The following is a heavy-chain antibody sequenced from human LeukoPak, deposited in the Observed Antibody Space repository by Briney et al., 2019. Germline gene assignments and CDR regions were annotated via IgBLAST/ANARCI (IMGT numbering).Heavy chain of an antibody. CDR3: ARARMIVKGFDP. Sequence: PGGSLRLPCAASGFTFSSYSMNWVRQAPGKGLEWVSSISSSSSYIYYADSVKGRFTISRDNAKNSLYLQMNSLRAEDTAVYYCARARMIVKGFDPWGQGTLVTVSS. CDR2: ISSSSSYI. J-gene: IGHJ5*02. V-gene: IGHV3-21*01. D-gene: IGHD3-22*01. CDR1: GFTFSSYS.